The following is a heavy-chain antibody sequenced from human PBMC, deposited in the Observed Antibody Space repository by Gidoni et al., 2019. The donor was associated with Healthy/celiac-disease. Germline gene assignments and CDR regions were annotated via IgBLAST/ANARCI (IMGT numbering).Heavy chain of an antibody. Sequence: EVQLVESGGGLIQPGGSLRRACAASGCTVSSNYMSWVRQAPGKGLEWVSVIYGGGSTYYADSVKGLFTISRDNSKNTLYLQMNSLRAEDTAVYYCASGVVVTAMPGDYWGQGTLVTVSS. CDR1: GCTVSSNY. CDR3: ASGVVVTAMPGDY. V-gene: IGHV3-53*01. CDR2: IYGGGST. J-gene: IGHJ4*02. D-gene: IGHD2-21*02.